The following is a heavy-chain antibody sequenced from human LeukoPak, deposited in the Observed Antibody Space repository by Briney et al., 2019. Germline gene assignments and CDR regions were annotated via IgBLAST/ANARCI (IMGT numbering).Heavy chain of an antibody. CDR2: ITSNGGST. J-gene: IGHJ4*02. D-gene: IGHD1-26*01. CDR3: ARVGLHSGSYGY. V-gene: IGHV3-64*01. Sequence: GGSLKLSCAASGFTFSSYAMRWVRQAPGKGLEYVSAITSNGGSTYYANSVKGRFTISRDNSKNTLYLQMGSLRPEDMAVYYCARVGLHSGSYGYWGQGTLVTVSS. CDR1: GFTFSSYA.